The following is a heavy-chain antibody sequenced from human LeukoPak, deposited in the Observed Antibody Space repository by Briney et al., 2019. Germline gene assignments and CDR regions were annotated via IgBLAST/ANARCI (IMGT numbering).Heavy chain of an antibody. D-gene: IGHD6-13*01. CDR2: IRSKANSYAT. Sequence: GGSLKLSCAASGFTFSGSAMHWVRQASGKGLERVGRIRSKANSYATAYAASVKGRFTISRDDSKNTAYLQMNSLKTEDTAVYYCSTGSWLDYWGQGTLVTVSS. J-gene: IGHJ4*02. V-gene: IGHV3-73*01. CDR1: GFTFSGSA. CDR3: STGSWLDY.